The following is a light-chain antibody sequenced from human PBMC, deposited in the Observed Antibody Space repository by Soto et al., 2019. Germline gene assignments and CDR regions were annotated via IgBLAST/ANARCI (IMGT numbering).Light chain of an antibody. CDR2: GAS. V-gene: IGKV3-20*01. Sequence: EIVLTHSPGTLSLSPGEIDTLSCRASHSVISSYLAWYQQKPGQAPRLLIYGASSRATGIPDRFSGSGSGTAFTLNISRLEPEDLAVCYCQQDGNQPPVTCGQGTRLE. J-gene: IGKJ5*01. CDR3: QQDGNQPPVT. CDR1: HSVISSY.